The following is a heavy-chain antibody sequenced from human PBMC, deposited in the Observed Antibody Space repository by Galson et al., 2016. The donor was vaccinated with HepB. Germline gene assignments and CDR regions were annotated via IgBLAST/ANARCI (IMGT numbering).Heavy chain of an antibody. V-gene: IGHV1-69*13. J-gene: IGHJ4*02. CDR1: RGTFKTYA. Sequence: SVKVSCKASRGTFKTYALSWLRQAPGQGLEWVGGMFPMSGRADYARKFQGRVTITADESTRRVYMELSGLRPDDTAVSYCARGGTCNDNTGHGYYYFAYGGQGALITVSS. CDR2: MFPMSGRA. D-gene: IGHD3-10*01. CDR3: ARGGTCNDNTGHGYYYFAY.